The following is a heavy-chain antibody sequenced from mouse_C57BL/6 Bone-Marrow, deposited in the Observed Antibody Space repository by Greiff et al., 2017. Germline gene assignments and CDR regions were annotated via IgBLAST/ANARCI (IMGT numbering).Heavy chain of an antibody. CDR3: AREGDYAFFDY. V-gene: IGHV1-69*01. D-gene: IGHD2-4*01. CDR2: IEPSDSYT. CDR1: GYTFTSYW. Sequence: VQLQQPGAELVMPGASVKLSCKASGYTFTSYWMHWVKQRPGQGLEWIGEIEPSDSYTNYNQKFKGKSTWTVDKSSSTAYMQLSSLTSEDSAVYYCAREGDYAFFDYWGQGTTLTVSS. J-gene: IGHJ2*01.